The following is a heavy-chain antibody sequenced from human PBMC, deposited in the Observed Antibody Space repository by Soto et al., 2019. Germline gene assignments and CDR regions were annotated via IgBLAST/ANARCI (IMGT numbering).Heavy chain of an antibody. J-gene: IGHJ5*02. CDR3: AKDGLYSSSWSYNWFDP. Sequence: GVLRLSCAASGFTFSSYAMSWVRQAPGKGLEWVSAISGSGGSTYYADSVKGRFTISRDNSKNTLYLQMNSLRAEDTAVYYCAKDGLYSSSWSYNWFDPWGQGTLVTVSS. D-gene: IGHD6-13*01. V-gene: IGHV3-23*01. CDR1: GFTFSSYA. CDR2: ISGSGGST.